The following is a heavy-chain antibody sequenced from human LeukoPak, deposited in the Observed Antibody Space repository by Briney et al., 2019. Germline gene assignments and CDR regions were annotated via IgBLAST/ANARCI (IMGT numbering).Heavy chain of an antibody. V-gene: IGHV3-30*18. J-gene: IGHJ4*02. CDR3: AKADSSGYLGPDY. CDR1: GFTFSSYG. D-gene: IGHD3-22*01. Sequence: PGRSLRLSCAASGFTFSSYGMHWVRQAPGKGLGWVAVISYDGSNKYYADSVKGRFTISRDNSKNTLYLQMNSLRAEDTAVYYCAKADSSGYLGPDYWGQGTLVTVSS. CDR2: ISYDGSNK.